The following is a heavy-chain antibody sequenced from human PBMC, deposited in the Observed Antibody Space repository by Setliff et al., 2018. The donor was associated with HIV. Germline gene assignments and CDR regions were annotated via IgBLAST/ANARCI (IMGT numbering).Heavy chain of an antibody. Sequence: GSLRLSCAASGVTVSKNYMSWVRQAPGKGLEWASVIYTGGATVYADSVKARFTISRDNSRNTLYLQMNSLRAEDTAVYYRAKYYYDSSGQPHFDIWGQGTMVTVSS. V-gene: IGHV3-66*02. D-gene: IGHD3-22*01. CDR1: GVTVSKNY. CDR3: AKYYYDSSGQPHFDI. J-gene: IGHJ3*02. CDR2: IYTGGAT.